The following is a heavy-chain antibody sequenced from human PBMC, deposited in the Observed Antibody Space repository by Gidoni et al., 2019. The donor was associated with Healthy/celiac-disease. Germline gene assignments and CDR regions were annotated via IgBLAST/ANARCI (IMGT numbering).Heavy chain of an antibody. D-gene: IGHD2-2*01. CDR1: GFTFSSYA. Sequence: EVQLLESGGGLVQPGGSLRLSRAASGFTFSSYAIRWVRQPPGKGLEWVSAISGSGGSTYYADSVKGRFTISRDNSKNTLYLQMNSLRAEDTAVYYCAKGMGKDQLLRLLYYGMDVWGQGTTVTVSS. V-gene: IGHV3-23*01. CDR2: ISGSGGST. CDR3: AKGMGKDQLLRLLYYGMDV. J-gene: IGHJ6*02.